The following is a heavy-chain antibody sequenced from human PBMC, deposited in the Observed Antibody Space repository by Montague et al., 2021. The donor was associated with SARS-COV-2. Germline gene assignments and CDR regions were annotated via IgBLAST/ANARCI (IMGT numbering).Heavy chain of an antibody. Sequence: SETLSLTCNVSGGSINNYYWSWIRQPPGKGLEWIGYIHDSGSTDYNPSLKSRVTISLDTPRNQFSLKLSSVTAADTAVYYCARWHKYYDTANYDYALDVWGQGTTVTVSS. CDR3: ARWHKYYDTANYDYALDV. V-gene: IGHV4-59*01. J-gene: IGHJ6*02. CDR2: IHDSGST. CDR1: GGSINNYY. D-gene: IGHD3-9*01.